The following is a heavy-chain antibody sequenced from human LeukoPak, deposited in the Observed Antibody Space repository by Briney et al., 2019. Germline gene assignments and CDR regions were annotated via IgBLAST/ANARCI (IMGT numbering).Heavy chain of an antibody. J-gene: IGHJ4*02. Sequence: GASVTVSCKASGYTFTSYGISWVRQAPGQGLEWMGWISAYNGNTNYAQKLQGRVTMTTDTSTSTAYMELRSLRSDDTAVYYCVRDGGVLFGEFPFDYWGQGTLVTVSS. CDR2: ISAYNGNT. V-gene: IGHV1-18*01. D-gene: IGHD3-10*01. CDR3: VRDGGVLFGEFPFDY. CDR1: GYTFTSYG.